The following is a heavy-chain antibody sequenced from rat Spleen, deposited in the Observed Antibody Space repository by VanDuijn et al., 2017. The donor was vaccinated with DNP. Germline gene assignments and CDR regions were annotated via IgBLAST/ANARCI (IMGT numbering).Heavy chain of an antibody. D-gene: IGHD4-3*01. V-gene: IGHV2-72*01. Sequence: QVQLEESGPGLMQPSETLSLTCTVSGFSLTSNGVGWVRQPLGKGLVWMGTIWAGGSTNYNSAVQSRLSISRDTSKSQVFLKMNSLQPEDTGTYYCVRHSGAFAYWGQGTLVTVSS. CDR1: GFSLTSNG. CDR2: IWAGGST. CDR3: VRHSGAFAY. J-gene: IGHJ3*01.